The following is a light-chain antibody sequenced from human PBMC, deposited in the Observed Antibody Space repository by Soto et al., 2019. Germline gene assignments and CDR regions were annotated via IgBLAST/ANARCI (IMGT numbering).Light chain of an antibody. CDR3: QQSYSTLQT. Sequence: DIQMTQSPSSLSASVGDRVTITCRASQSISSYLNWYQQKPGEAPKLLIYAASSLQSGVPSRFSGSGSGTDFTLTISSLQPEDFATYYCQQSYSTLQTFGQGTKVDIK. J-gene: IGKJ1*01. CDR1: QSISSY. V-gene: IGKV1-39*01. CDR2: AAS.